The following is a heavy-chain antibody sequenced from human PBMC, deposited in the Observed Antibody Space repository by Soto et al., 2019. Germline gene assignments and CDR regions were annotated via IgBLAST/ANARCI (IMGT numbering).Heavy chain of an antibody. CDR3: ARQPTTGDTDLWFDP. Sequence: SETLSLTCNVSGGSISTSRSYWAWIRQPPGYGLVWLANIFYSGSTYYNPSLASRVTVSVDTSKNEFSLKLRSVTAADTAVYYCARQPTTGDTDLWFDPWGQGTLVTVSS. V-gene: IGHV4-39*01. D-gene: IGHD2-21*01. CDR2: IFYSGST. CDR1: GGSISTSRSY. J-gene: IGHJ5*02.